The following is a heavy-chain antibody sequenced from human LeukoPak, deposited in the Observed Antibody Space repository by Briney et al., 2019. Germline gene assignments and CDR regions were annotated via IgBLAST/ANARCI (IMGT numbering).Heavy chain of an antibody. CDR3: ARDGNFDYGAGPSMDV. Sequence: GGSLRLSCAASGFTFSSYDMHWVRQATGKGLEWVSAIGTAGDTYYPGSVKGRFTISRENAKNSLYLQMNSLRAGDTAVHYCARDGNFDYGAGPSMDVWGQGTTVTVSS. CDR1: GFTFSSYD. J-gene: IGHJ6*02. V-gene: IGHV3-13*01. CDR2: IGTAGDT. D-gene: IGHD4-17*01.